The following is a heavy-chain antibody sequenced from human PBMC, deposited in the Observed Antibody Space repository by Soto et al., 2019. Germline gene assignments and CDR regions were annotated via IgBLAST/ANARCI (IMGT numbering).Heavy chain of an antibody. V-gene: IGHV1-3*04. CDR1: GYTFTYYP. CDR2: INIGNGNT. CDR3: AREPLCGGRCYDNYFDP. J-gene: IGHJ5*02. Sequence: SVKVSCKASGYTFTYYPIHWVRQAPGQRLEWMGWINIGNGNTASSQKFQDRVTITRETSASTAYMELTSLRSEDTAVYYCAREPLCGGRCYDNYFDPWGQVTLVTVSS. D-gene: IGHD2-15*01.